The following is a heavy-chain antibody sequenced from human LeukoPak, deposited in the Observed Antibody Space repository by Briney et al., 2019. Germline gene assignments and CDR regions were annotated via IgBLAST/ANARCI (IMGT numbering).Heavy chain of an antibody. Sequence: ASVKVSCKASGYTFTSYYMHWVRQAPGQGLEWMGIINPSGGSTSNAQKFQGRVTMTRDMSTSTVYMELSSLRSEDTAVYYCARDRPLYGSGESFDYWGQGTLVTVSS. D-gene: IGHD3-10*01. J-gene: IGHJ4*02. CDR3: ARDRPLYGSGESFDY. V-gene: IGHV1-46*01. CDR2: INPSGGST. CDR1: GYTFTSYY.